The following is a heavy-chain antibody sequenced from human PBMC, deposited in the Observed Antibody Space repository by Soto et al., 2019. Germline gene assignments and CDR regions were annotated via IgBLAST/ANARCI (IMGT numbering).Heavy chain of an antibody. CDR3: ARRGCSGGSCYSSYYYYYMDV. CDR2: IYYSGST. Sequence: SETLSLTCTVSGGSISSYYWSWIRQPPGKGLEWIGYIYYSGSTNYNPSLKSRVTISVDTSKNQFSLKLSSVTAADTAVYYCARRGCSGGSCYSSYYYYYMDVWGKGTTVTVSS. CDR1: GGSISSYY. V-gene: IGHV4-59*08. D-gene: IGHD2-15*01. J-gene: IGHJ6*03.